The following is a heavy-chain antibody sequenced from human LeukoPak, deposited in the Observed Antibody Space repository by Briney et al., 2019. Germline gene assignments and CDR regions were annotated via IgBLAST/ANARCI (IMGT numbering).Heavy chain of an antibody. CDR2: IYYSGST. D-gene: IGHD3-16*01. V-gene: IGHV4-59*01. Sequence: SETLSLTCTVSGGSISSYYWSWIRQPPGKGLEWIGYIYYSGSTNCNPSLKSRVTISVDTSKNQFSLKLSSVTAADTAVYYCARDSSWVHVYYGMDVWGQGTTVTVSS. CDR3: ARDSSWVHVYYGMDV. J-gene: IGHJ6*02. CDR1: GGSISSYY.